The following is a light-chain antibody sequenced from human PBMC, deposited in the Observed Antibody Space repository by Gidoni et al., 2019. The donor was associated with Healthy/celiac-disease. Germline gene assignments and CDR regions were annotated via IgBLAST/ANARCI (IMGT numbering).Light chain of an antibody. Sequence: VMTQSQATLSVSPGESVTLSCRASQRVGTHLAWYRQKPGPAPRLVIYDSSTRAAGIPARFSGSGSGTEFTLTISSLQSEDSAIYYCQHYSEWPPWTFGRGTMVEIK. CDR3: QHYSEWPPWT. J-gene: IGKJ1*01. CDR1: QRVGTH. V-gene: IGKV3-15*01. CDR2: DSS.